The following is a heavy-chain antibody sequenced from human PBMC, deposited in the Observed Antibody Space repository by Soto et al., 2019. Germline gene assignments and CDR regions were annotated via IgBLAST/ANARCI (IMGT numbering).Heavy chain of an antibody. CDR2: ISYDGSNK. D-gene: IGHD3-10*01. Sequence: QVQLVESGGGVVQPGKSLRLSCAGSGFTFSSYGMDWVRQAPGKGLEWVAVISYDGSNKYYADSVKGRFTISRDNSKNTLYLQMSSLRADDTAVSYCAKDRMGARVRGYFDYWGQGTLVTVSS. CDR3: AKDRMGARVRGYFDY. CDR1: GFTFSSYG. J-gene: IGHJ4*02. V-gene: IGHV3-30*18.